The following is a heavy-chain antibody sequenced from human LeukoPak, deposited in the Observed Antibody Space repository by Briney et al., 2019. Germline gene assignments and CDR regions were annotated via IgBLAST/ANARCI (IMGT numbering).Heavy chain of an antibody. CDR2: ISSSGSTI. CDR1: GFTFSSYE. J-gene: IGHJ4*02. V-gene: IGHV3-48*03. CDR3: AKGQTFQYYYDSSGYYYYFDY. Sequence: GGSLRLSCAASGFTFSSYEMNWVRQAPGKGLEWVSYISSSGSTIYYADSVKGRFTISRDNSKNTLYLQMNSLRAEDTAVYYCAKGQTFQYYYDSSGYYYYFDYWGQGTLVTVSS. D-gene: IGHD3-22*01.